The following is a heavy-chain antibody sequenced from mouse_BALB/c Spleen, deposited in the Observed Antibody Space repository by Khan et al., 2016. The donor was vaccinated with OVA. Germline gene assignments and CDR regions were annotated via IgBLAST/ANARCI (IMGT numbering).Heavy chain of an antibody. V-gene: IGHV1-7*01. CDR3: AALILFYYSLDY. CDR2: INPSTGYT. Sequence: QVQLQQSGAELAKPGASVKMSCKAPGYTFTSYWMHWVKQRPGQGLEWIGYINPSTGYTEYNQKFKDKATLTTDESSSTVYMHFSSLTSADSAVQYCAALILFYYSLDYWGQGTSVTVSS. J-gene: IGHJ4*01. CDR1: GYTFTSYW.